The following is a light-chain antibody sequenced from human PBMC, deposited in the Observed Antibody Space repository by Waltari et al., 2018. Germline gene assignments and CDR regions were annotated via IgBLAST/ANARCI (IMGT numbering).Light chain of an antibody. Sequence: IVLTQSPGTRSLARGERATRSCRASQSVSRYLAWYQQKPGQAPRLLIYGASSRATGIPDRFSGSGSGTDFSLTISRLEPEDFAVYYCQNHERLPAMFGQGTKVEIK. CDR3: QNHERLPAM. CDR1: QSVSRY. V-gene: IGKV3-20*01. J-gene: IGKJ1*01. CDR2: GAS.